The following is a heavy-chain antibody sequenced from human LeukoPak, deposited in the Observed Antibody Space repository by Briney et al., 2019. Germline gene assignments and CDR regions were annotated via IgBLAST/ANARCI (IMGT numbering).Heavy chain of an antibody. CDR3: ATSYDGKTAPYDL. J-gene: IGHJ5*02. CDR1: NDSIGSYC. Sequence: SETLSLTCTVSNDSIGSYCRSWVRQPPGKGLEWIGFMCPSGRTDYNPSLKSRVTMSIDTSKNQLSMELRFLTAADTAVYYCATSYDGKTAPYDLWGHGTLVTVSS. D-gene: IGHD4-23*01. CDR2: MCPSGRT. V-gene: IGHV4-4*08.